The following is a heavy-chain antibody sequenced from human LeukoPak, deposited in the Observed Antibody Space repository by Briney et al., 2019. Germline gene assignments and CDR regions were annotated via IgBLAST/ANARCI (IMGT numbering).Heavy chain of an antibody. J-gene: IGHJ4*02. D-gene: IGHD2-2*02. V-gene: IGHV4-61*10. CDR3: ARGNTALGY. CDR2: IYYSGST. Sequence: SETLSLTCTVSGGSISSGSYYWSWIRQPAGKGLEWIGYIYYSGSTNYNPSLKSRVTISVDTSKNQFSLKLSSVTTADTAVYYRARGNTALGYWGQGTLVTVSS. CDR1: GGSISSGSYY.